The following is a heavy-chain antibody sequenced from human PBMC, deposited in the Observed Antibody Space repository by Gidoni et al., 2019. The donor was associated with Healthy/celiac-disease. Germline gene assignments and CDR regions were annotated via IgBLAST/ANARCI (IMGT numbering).Heavy chain of an antibody. D-gene: IGHD3-10*01. Sequence: QVQLQESGPGLVKPSETLSLTCTVSGGSISLYYWSWIRQPPGKGLEWIGYVSNSGSTNYNPSLKSRVSISVDTSKNQFSLKLSSVTAADTAVYYCAGAFGWGQGTLVTVSS. CDR3: AGAFG. J-gene: IGHJ4*02. V-gene: IGHV4-59*03. CDR1: GGSISLYY. CDR2: VSNSGST.